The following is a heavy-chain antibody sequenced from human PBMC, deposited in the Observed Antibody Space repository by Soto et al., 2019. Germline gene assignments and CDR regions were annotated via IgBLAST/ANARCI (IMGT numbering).Heavy chain of an antibody. CDR2: ISGSGGST. CDR1: GFTFSSYA. Sequence: EVQLLESGGGLVQPGGSLRLSCAASGFTFSSYAMSWVRQAPGKGLEWVSAISGSGGSTYYADSVKGRFTISRDNSKNTQYLQMNSLRAEDTAVYYCAKRAAAATNYYHYYMDVWGKGTTVTVSS. D-gene: IGHD6-13*01. J-gene: IGHJ6*03. V-gene: IGHV3-23*01. CDR3: AKRAAAATNYYHYYMDV.